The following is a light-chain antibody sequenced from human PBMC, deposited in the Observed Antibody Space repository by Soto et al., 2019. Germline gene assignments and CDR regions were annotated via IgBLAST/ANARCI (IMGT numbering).Light chain of an antibody. CDR1: QGVSRK. CDR3: QQYHTWPIT. J-gene: IGKJ4*01. Sequence: DIVITQSPATLSVAPGERVTFSCRASQGVSRKLAWYRHKPGQAPRLLISGASTGATGIPARFSCSGAGTDCTRTISSLQSEDGAIDYCQQYHTWPITFGGGTKVDIK. CDR2: GAS. V-gene: IGKV3D-15*01.